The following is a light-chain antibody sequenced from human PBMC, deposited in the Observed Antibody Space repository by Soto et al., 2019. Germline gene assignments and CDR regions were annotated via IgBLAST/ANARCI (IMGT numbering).Light chain of an antibody. CDR1: QSISSY. Sequence: DIQMTQSPSSLSASVGDRVTITCRASQSISSYLNWYQQKPGKAPKLLIYAASSLQGGVPSRFTGSGSGTDFTLTISSLQPEDFATYYCQQSYTTPPWTFGQETKVEIK. V-gene: IGKV1-39*01. CDR2: AAS. CDR3: QQSYTTPPWT. J-gene: IGKJ1*01.